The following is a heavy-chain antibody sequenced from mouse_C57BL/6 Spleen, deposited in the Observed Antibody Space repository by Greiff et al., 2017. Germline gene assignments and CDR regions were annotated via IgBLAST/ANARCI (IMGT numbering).Heavy chain of an antibody. D-gene: IGHD2-4*01. J-gene: IGHJ2*01. CDR2: IDPETGGT. CDR1: GYTFTDYE. Sequence: QVQLQQSGAELVRPGASVTLSCKASGYTFTDYEMHWVKQTPVHGLEWIGAIDPETGGTAYNQKFKGKAILTADKSSSTAYMELRSLTSEDSAVYYCTRDYDHYGDYWGQGTTLTVSS. V-gene: IGHV1-15*01. CDR3: TRDYDHYGDY.